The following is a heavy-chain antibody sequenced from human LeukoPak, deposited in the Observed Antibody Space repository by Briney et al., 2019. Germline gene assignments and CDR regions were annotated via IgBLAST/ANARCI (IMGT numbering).Heavy chain of an antibody. CDR3: ARQGYYDSSGYYRDY. Sequence: SETLSLTCTVSGGSISSYYWSWIRQPPGKGLEWIGYIYYSGSTNYNPSLKSRVTKSVDTSKNQFSLKLSSVTAADTAVYYCARQGYYDSSGYYRDYWGQGTLVTVSS. CDR1: GGSISSYY. J-gene: IGHJ4*02. V-gene: IGHV4-59*08. CDR2: IYYSGST. D-gene: IGHD3-22*01.